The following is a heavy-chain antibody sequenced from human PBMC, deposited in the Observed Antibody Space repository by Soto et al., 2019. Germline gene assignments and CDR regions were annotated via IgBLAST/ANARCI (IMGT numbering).Heavy chain of an antibody. J-gene: IGHJ4*02. D-gene: IGHD6-19*01. CDR2: IYYSGST. CDR1: GGSISSSSYY. V-gene: IGHV4-39*01. Sequence: SETLSLTCTVSGGSISSSSYYWGWIRQPPGKGLEWIGSIYYSGSTYYNPSLKSRVTISVDTSKNQFSLKLSSVTAADTAVYYCARPWYSSGPAHYWGQGTLVTVSS. CDR3: ARPWYSSGPAHY.